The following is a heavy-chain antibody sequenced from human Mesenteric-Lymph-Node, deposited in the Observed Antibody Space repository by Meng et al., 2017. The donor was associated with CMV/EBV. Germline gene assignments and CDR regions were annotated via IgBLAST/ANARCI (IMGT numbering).Heavy chain of an antibody. Sequence: GGSLRLSCAASGFTFSNYAMNWVRQAPGTGLEWVAFIRYDGKSTYYAESVRGRFTISRDNSRNTLFLEMSSLTTDDTAVYHCVKDHGGLNRGGTGPEDWGQGTLVTVSS. V-gene: IGHV3-30*02. CDR1: GFTFSNYA. CDR3: VKDHGGLNRGGTGPED. CDR2: IRYDGKST. D-gene: IGHD3/OR15-3a*01. J-gene: IGHJ4*02.